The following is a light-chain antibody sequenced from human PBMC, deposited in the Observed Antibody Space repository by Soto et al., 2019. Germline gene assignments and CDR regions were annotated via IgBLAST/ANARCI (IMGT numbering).Light chain of an antibody. J-gene: IGKJ1*01. CDR3: QHYNSYPWT. CDR1: QSISSW. V-gene: IGKV1-5*01. Sequence: DIQMTQSPSTLSASVGDRVTITCRANQSISSWLAWYQQKPGKAPKLLICDASSLESGVPSRFGGSGSGTEFTLPISSLQPDDFATYYCQHYNSYPWTFGQGTKVEIK. CDR2: DAS.